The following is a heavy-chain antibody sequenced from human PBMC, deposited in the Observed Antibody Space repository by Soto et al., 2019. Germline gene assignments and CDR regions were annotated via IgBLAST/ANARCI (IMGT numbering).Heavy chain of an antibody. CDR1: GGSLTSYP. V-gene: IGHV1-69*01. CDR2: IIPIHGTT. J-gene: IGHJ4*02. D-gene: IGHD3-16*01. CDR3: ARGWGLVS. Sequence: QMEQSGGEVRQPGSSVKVSCKASGGSLTSYPMAWVRQAPGQGFEWMGGIIPIHGTTEYAQKFQGRVTITADESTNRATLELTGLTSEDTAVYYCARGWGLVSWGQGTLVTVSS.